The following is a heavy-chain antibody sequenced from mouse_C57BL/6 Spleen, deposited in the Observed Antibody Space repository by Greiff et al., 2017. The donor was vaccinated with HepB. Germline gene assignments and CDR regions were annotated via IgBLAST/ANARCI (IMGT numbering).Heavy chain of an antibody. CDR3: ARHEYAGDFDY. CDR2: ISSGSSTI. D-gene: IGHD5-1*01. CDR1: GFTFSDYG. V-gene: IGHV5-17*01. Sequence: DVHLVESGGGLVKPGGSLKLSCAASGFTFSDYGMHWVRQAPEKGLEWVAYISSGSSTIYYADTVKGRFTISRDNAKNTLFLQMTSLRSEDTAMYYCARHEYAGDFDYWGQGTTLTVSS. J-gene: IGHJ2*01.